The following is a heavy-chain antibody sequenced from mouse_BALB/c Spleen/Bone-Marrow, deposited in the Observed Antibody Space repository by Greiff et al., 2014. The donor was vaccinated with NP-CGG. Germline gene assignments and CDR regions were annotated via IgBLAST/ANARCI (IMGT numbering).Heavy chain of an antibody. V-gene: IGHV5-4*02. CDR2: ISDGGSYT. D-gene: IGHD2-14*01. Sequence: EVMLVESGGGLVKPGGSLKLSCAASGFTFSDYYMYWVRQTPEKRLEWVATISDGGSYTYYPDSVKGRFTISRDIAKNNLYLQMSSLKSEGTAMYYCARDRGVQGYAMDYWGQGTSVTVSS. CDR1: GFTFSDYY. J-gene: IGHJ4*01. CDR3: ARDRGVQGYAMDY.